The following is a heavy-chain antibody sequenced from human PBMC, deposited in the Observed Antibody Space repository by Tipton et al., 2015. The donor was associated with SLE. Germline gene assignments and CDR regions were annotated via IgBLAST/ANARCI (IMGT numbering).Heavy chain of an antibody. CDR1: GGSISSYY. CDR3: AREVITITDSDAFDI. J-gene: IGHJ3*02. CDR2: IYTSGST. D-gene: IGHD2-21*01. V-gene: IGHV4-4*07. Sequence: TLSLTCTVSGGSISSYYWGWTRQPAGKGLEWIGRIYTSGSTNYNPSLKSRVTMLVDTSKNQFSLKLSSVTAADTAVYYCAREVITITDSDAFDIWGQGTMVTVSS.